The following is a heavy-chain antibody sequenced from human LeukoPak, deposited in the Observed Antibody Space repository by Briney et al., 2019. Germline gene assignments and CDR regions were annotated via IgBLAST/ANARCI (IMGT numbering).Heavy chain of an antibody. CDR1: GFTFSSYA. D-gene: IGHD4-23*01. J-gene: IGHJ3*02. CDR3: ATDYGGNSAVAPAFDI. CDR2: ISGSGGST. V-gene: IGHV3-23*01. Sequence: GGSLRLSCAASGFTFSSYAMSWVRQAPGKGLEWVSAISGSGGSTYYADSVKGRFTISRDNSKNTLYLQMNSLRAEDTAVYYCATDYGGNSAVAPAFDIWGQGTMVTVSS.